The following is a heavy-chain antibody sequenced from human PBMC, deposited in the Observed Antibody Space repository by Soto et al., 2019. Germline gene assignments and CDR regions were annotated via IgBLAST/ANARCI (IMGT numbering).Heavy chain of an antibody. Sequence: SGPTLVNPTQTLRLTCAFSGFSLSASGASVGWIRLPPGKALEWLAHIYWNDDKRYSPSLRSRLTISKDTSKNQVVLTFTNMDPADTGTYYCVHRLDVPGLAFDPWGQGTLVTVSS. D-gene: IGHD3-10*02. CDR3: VHRLDVPGLAFDP. V-gene: IGHV2-5*01. J-gene: IGHJ5*02. CDR1: GFSLSASGAS. CDR2: IYWNDDK.